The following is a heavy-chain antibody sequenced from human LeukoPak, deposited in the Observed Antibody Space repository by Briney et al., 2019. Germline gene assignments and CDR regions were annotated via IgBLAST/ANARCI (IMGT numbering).Heavy chain of an antibody. D-gene: IGHD2-2*01. CDR1: GGSISSYY. Sequence: PSETLSLTCTVSGGSISSYYWSWIRQPPGKGLEWIGYIYYSGSTNYNPSLKSRVTISVDTSKNQFSLKLSSVTAADTAVYYCARSRCSSTSCPYYFDYWGQGTLVTVSS. V-gene: IGHV4-59*01. CDR2: IYYSGST. CDR3: ARSRCSSTSCPYYFDY. J-gene: IGHJ4*02.